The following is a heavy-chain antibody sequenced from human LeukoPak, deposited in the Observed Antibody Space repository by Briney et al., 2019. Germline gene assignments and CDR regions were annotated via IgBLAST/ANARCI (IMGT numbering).Heavy chain of an antibody. D-gene: IGHD2-2*01. V-gene: IGHV1-46*01. CDR3: ARFPGGSSALPGDFDY. Sequence: ASVKVSCKASGYTFTSYYMHWVRQAPGQGLEWMGIINPSGGSTSYAQKFQGRVTMTRDTSTSTVYMELSSLRSEDTAVYYCARFPGGSSALPGDFDYWGQGTLVTVCS. CDR2: INPSGGST. CDR1: GYTFTSYY. J-gene: IGHJ4*02.